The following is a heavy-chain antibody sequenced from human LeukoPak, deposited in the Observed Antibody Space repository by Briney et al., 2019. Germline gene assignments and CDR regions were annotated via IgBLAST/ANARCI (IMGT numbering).Heavy chain of an antibody. Sequence: GGSLRLSCAASGFTFSSYGMHWVRHAPGKGPERVAVISYDGSNKHFADSVKGRFTISRDNSKNTLYLQMNSLRAEDTAVYYCAKDSGIAVAGTLRAFDIWGQGTMVTVSS. V-gene: IGHV3-30*18. CDR2: ISYDGSNK. D-gene: IGHD6-19*01. J-gene: IGHJ3*02. CDR1: GFTFSSYG. CDR3: AKDSGIAVAGTLRAFDI.